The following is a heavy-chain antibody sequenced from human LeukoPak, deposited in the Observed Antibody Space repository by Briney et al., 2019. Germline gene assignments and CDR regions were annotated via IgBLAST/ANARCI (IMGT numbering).Heavy chain of an antibody. D-gene: IGHD2-21*02. CDR3: AKDRGGDGTDAFDI. CDR2: ISYDGSNK. V-gene: IGHV3-30*18. J-gene: IGHJ3*02. CDR1: GFTFSSYG. Sequence: GGSLRLSCAASGFTFSSYGMHRVRQAPGKGLEWVAVISYDGSNKYYADSVKGRFTISRDNSKNTLYLQMNSLRAEDTAVYYCAKDRGGDGTDAFDIWGQGTMVTVSS.